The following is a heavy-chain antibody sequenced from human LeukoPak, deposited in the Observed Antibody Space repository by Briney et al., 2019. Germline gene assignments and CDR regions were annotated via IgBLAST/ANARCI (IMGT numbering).Heavy chain of an antibody. V-gene: IGHV3-23*01. CDR2: ISGSGSNT. Sequence: GGSLRLSCAASGFTFSSYGMSWVRQAPGKGLEWVSAISGSGSNTYFADSVKGRFTISRDNSKNTLYLQMSSLKAEDTAIYYCAKSSEYYYGSGSYYAFFDDWGQGTLVTVSS. D-gene: IGHD3-10*01. CDR3: AKSSEYYYGSGSYYAFFDD. CDR1: GFTFSSYG. J-gene: IGHJ4*02.